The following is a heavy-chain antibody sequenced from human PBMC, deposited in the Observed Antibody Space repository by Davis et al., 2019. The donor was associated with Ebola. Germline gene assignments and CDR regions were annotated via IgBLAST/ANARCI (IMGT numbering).Heavy chain of an antibody. J-gene: IGHJ6*04. V-gene: IGHV3-74*01. D-gene: IGHD5-18*01. Sequence: GESLKISCAASGFTFSAHYMSWIRQAPGKGLEWVSRANSDGSTTGYGDSVKGRFTISRDNARNTLYLQMNSLRAEDTAVYYCSREVRGGFSPMDLWGTGTTVTVSS. CDR3: SREVRGGFSPMDL. CDR2: ANSDGSTT. CDR1: GFTFSAHY.